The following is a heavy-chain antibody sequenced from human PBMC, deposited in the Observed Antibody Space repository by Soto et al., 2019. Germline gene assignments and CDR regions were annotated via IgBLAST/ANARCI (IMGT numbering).Heavy chain of an antibody. CDR1: GYTFTRYY. J-gene: IGHJ6*02. CDR3: ARGTGLSGYFLNYYYGMDV. D-gene: IGHD3-3*01. Sequence: ASVKVSCKASGYTFTRYYMHWLRQAPGQGLEWMGIINPSGGSTSYAHKFQGRVTMTRDTSTSTVYMELSSLRSEDTAVYYCARGTGLSGYFLNYYYGMDVWGQGTTVTVSS. CDR2: INPSGGST. V-gene: IGHV1-46*01.